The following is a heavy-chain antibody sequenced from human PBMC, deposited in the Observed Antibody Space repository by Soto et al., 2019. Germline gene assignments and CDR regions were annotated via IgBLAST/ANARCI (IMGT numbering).Heavy chain of an antibody. CDR2: INAYNGNT. CDR1: GYTFTSYG. D-gene: IGHD3-3*01. Sequence: ASVKVSCKASGYTFTSYGISWVRQAPAQGLEWMGWINAYNGNTGYAQKFQGRVTMTRNTSISTAYMELSSLRSEDTAVYYCARGRKYYDFWSGLVPYGMDVWGQGTTVTVSS. J-gene: IGHJ6*02. CDR3: ARGRKYYDFWSGLVPYGMDV. V-gene: IGHV1-8*02.